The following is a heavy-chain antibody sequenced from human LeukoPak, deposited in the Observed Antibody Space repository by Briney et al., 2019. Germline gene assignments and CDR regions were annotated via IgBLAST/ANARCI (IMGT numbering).Heavy chain of an antibody. J-gene: IGHJ4*02. D-gene: IGHD1-26*01. V-gene: IGHV4-39*01. CDR3: AHNSSDSGTSYFDY. CDR1: GCSLTGSTSY. CDR2: IYYSGST. Sequence: PSETLSLTCTVSGCSLTGSTSYWVWIRQPPGQGLEWIGSIYYSGSTSYNPSLKSRVTISEDTSKTQFSLKLNSMTAADTVFYYCAHNSSDSGTSYFDYRGQGTLVTVSS.